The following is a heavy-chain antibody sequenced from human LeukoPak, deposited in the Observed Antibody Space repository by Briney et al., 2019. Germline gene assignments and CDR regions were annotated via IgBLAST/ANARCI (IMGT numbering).Heavy chain of an antibody. CDR1: GGTFSSYA. V-gene: IGHV1-69*05. D-gene: IGHD3-22*01. CDR3: ASALGYYDSSGYYSYYFDY. CDR2: IIPIFGTA. Sequence: SVKVSCKASGGTFSSYAISWARQAPGQGREWMGRIIPIFGTANYAQKFQGRVTITTDESTSTAYMELSSLRSEDTAVYYCASALGYYDSSGYYSYYFDYWGQGTLVTVSS. J-gene: IGHJ4*02.